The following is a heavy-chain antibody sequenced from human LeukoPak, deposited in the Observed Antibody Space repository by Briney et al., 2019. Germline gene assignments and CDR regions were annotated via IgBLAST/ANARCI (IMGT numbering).Heavy chain of an antibody. CDR3: ARRWFNAFDI. V-gene: IGHV3-33*01. D-gene: IGHD3-9*01. CDR1: GFTFSNYG. CDR2: VRSDGSDK. Sequence: GGSLRLSCAASGFTFSNYGMHWGRQAPGKGLEWVAVVRSDGSDKDYADSVKGRFTISRDNSENTLYLQMNSLRDEDTAVYFCARRWFNAFDIWGQGTMVTVSS. J-gene: IGHJ3*02.